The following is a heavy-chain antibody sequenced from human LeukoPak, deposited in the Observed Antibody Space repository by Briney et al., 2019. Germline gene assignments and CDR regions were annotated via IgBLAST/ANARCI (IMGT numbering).Heavy chain of an antibody. V-gene: IGHV3-74*01. CDR2: INSDGSST. CDR3: ARVTTYYDFWSGYAVDY. CDR1: GFTFSSYW. J-gene: IGHJ4*02. D-gene: IGHD3-3*01. Sequence: PGGSLRLSCAASGFTFSSYWMHWVRQAPGKGLVWVSRINSDGSSTSYADSVKGRFTISRDNAKNTLYLQMNSLRAEDTAVYYCARVTTYYDFWSGYAVDYWGQGTLITVSS.